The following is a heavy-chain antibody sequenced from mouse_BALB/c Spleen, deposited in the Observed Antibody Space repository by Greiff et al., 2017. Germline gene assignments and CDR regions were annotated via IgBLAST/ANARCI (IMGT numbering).Heavy chain of an antibody. Sequence: VQLKESGAELVKPGASVKLSCTASGFNIKDTYMHWVKQRPKQGLEWIGRIDPANGNTKYDPKFQGKATITADTSSNTAYLQLSSLTSEDTAVYYCAADSPFAYWGQGTLVTVSA. V-gene: IGHV14-3*02. J-gene: IGHJ3*01. CDR1: GFNIKDTY. D-gene: IGHD6-1*01. CDR3: AADSPFAY. CDR2: IDPANGNT.